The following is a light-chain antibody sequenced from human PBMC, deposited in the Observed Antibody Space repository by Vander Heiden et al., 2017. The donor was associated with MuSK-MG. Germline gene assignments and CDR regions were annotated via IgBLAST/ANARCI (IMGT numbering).Light chain of an antibody. J-gene: IGLJ2*01. CDR3: AAWDDSLNGLV. V-gene: IGLV1-44*01. CDR2: SNS. CDR1: SSNIGSNA. Sequence: QSVLPQPPSASGAPGQRVTISCSGSSSNIGSNAVNWYQQFPGTAPKLLIYSNSHRSSGVPDRFSGSKSVTSASLAISGLQSEDEADYYCAAWDDSLNGLVFGGGTKLTAL.